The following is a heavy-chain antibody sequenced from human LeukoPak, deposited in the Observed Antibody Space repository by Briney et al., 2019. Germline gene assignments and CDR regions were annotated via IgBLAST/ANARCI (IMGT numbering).Heavy chain of an antibody. CDR2: ISAYNGNT. CDR3: ARDLYYCSGGSCYYNH. V-gene: IGHV1-18*01. D-gene: IGHD2-15*01. CDR1: GYTFTSYG. J-gene: IGHJ5*02. Sequence: ASVKVSCKASGYTFTSYGISWVRQAPGQGLEWMGWISAYNGNTNYAQKLQGRVTMTTDTSTSTAYMELRSLRSDDTAVYYCARDLYYCSGGSCYYNHWGQGTLVTVTS.